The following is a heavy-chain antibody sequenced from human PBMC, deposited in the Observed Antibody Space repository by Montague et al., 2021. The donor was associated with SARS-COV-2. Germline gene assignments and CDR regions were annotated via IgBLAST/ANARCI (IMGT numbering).Heavy chain of an antibody. CDR1: GGSISNNN. J-gene: IGHJ6*02. CDR3: ARARGGTIFGVIGAYYGIDI. CDR2: MYYSGST. V-gene: IGHV4-59*01. Sequence: SETLSLTCTVSGGSISNNNWSWIRQSPAKGMEWIAYMYYSGSTKNNPYPNRRATISVDTYKNKYSLTLSSMTAAATAVYYCARARGGTIFGVIGAYYGIDIWGQGTMVTVSS. D-gene: IGHD3-3*01.